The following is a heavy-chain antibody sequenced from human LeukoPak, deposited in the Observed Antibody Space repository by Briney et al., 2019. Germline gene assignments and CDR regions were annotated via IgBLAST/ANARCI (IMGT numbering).Heavy chain of an antibody. Sequence: GESLKISCKASGYTFATYWIVWVRQMPGKGLEWMGIIYPGDSETRYSPSFQGQVTISADKSFNTAYLQWSSLGASDTAMYYWARQWGASGWGPLDYWGQGTLVTVSS. J-gene: IGHJ4*02. CDR3: ARQWGASGWGPLDY. D-gene: IGHD6-19*01. CDR2: IYPGDSET. CDR1: GYTFATYW. V-gene: IGHV5-51*01.